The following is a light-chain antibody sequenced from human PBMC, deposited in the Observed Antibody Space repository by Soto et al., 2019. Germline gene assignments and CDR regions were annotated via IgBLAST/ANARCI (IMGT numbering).Light chain of an antibody. J-gene: IGLJ1*01. CDR3: CSYAGSYTFPYV. CDR1: SSGVGGYNY. CDR2: DVS. V-gene: IGLV2-11*01. Sequence: QSVLTQPRSVSGSPGQSVTISCTGTSSGVGGYNYVSWHQQHPGKAPKLMIYDVSKRPSGVPDRFSGSKSGNTASLTISGLQAEDEADYYCCSYAGSYTFPYVFGTGTKV.